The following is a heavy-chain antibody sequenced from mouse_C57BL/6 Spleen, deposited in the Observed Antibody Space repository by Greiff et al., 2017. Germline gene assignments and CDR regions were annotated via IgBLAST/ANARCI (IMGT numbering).Heavy chain of an antibody. J-gene: IGHJ4*01. CDR3: ATYYYTYAMDY. Sequence: VKLMESGAELMKPGASVKLSCKATGYTFTGYWIEWVQQRPGHGLEWIGEILPGSGCTNYNEKFKGKVTFTADTSSNTAYMQLSSLTTEDSAIYYCATYYYTYAMDYWGQGTSVTVSS. CDR1: GYTFTGYW. V-gene: IGHV1-9*01. D-gene: IGHD2-12*01. CDR2: ILPGSGCT.